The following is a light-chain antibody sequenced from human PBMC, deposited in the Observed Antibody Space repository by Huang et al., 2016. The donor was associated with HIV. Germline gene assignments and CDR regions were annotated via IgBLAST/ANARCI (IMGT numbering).Light chain of an antibody. CDR3: MQGTHWPLT. V-gene: IGKV2-30*01. CDR1: QSLVYSDGDTY. CDR2: KVS. J-gene: IGKJ4*01. Sequence: DVVMTQSPLSLPVTLGQPASISCRSSQSLVYSDGDTYLNWFQQRPGQSPRRLMYKVSNRASWFPDRFRGSGSGTHFPLPISWVEAEDVGIYYCMQGTHWPLTFGGGTKVEIK.